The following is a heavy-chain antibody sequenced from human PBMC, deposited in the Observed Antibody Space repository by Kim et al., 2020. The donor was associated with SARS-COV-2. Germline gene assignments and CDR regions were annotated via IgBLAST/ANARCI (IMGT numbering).Heavy chain of an antibody. CDR3: ARDPEYYYDSSGYYPGGYFDY. V-gene: IGHV3-33*08. CDR1: GFTFSSYG. Sequence: GGSLRLSCAASGFTFSSYGMHWVRQAPGKGLEWVAVIWYDGSNKYYADSVKGRFTISRDNSKNTLYLQMNSLRAEDTAVYYCARDPEYYYDSSGYYPGGYFDYWGQGTLVTVSS. J-gene: IGHJ4*02. D-gene: IGHD3-22*01. CDR2: IWYDGSNK.